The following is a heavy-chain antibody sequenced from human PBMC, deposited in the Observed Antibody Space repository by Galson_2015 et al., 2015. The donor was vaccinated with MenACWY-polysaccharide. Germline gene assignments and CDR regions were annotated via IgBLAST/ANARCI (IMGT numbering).Heavy chain of an antibody. J-gene: IGHJ4*02. CDR2: ISSSGDDK. V-gene: IGHV3-30*18. CDR3: VKNGDPVSSYGYFDS. D-gene: IGHD2-2*01. CDR1: GFTFSTYA. Sequence: SLRLSCAASGFTFSTYAMHWVRQAPGQGLEWMATISSSGDDKYYADSVKGRFTISRDNSNNTLYLEMSSLRAGDTAVYYCVKNGDPVSSYGYFDSWGQGSLGTVSS.